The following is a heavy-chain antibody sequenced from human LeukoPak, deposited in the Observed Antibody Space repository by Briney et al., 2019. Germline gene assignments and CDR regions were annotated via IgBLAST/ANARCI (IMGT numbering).Heavy chain of an antibody. J-gene: IGHJ5*02. CDR3: ARVSLRNWFDP. V-gene: IGHV4-31*02. Sequence: SETLSLTWTASGGSISSGGYYWSWIRQHPGKSLEWIGYIYYSGSTYYNPSLKSRVTISVDTSKNQFSLKLSSVTAADTAVYYCARVSLRNWFDPWGQGTLVTVSS. D-gene: IGHD5/OR15-5a*01. CDR2: IYYSGST. CDR1: GGSISSGGYY.